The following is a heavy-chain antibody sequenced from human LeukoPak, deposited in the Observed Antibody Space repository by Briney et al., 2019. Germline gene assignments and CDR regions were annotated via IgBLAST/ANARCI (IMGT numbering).Heavy chain of an antibody. CDR3: ARDSCRSTSCYNNWFDP. J-gene: IGHJ5*02. CDR2: IYNSGST. V-gene: IGHV4-4*07. Sequence: SETLSLTCTVSGDSISNYYWSWIRQPAGKGLEWIGRIYNSGSTKYNPSLKSRVTIPVDKSKNQFSLKLSSVTAADTAMYYCARDSCRSTSCYNNWFDPWGQGTLVTVSS. D-gene: IGHD2-2*02. CDR1: GDSISNYY.